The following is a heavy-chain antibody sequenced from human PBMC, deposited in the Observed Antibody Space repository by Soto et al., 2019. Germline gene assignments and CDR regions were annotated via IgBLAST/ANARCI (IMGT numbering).Heavy chain of an antibody. CDR2: IYNSGST. J-gene: IGHJ3*01. CDR1: GGSISSGGYY. Sequence: QVQLQESGPGLVKPSETLSLTCTVSGGSISSGGYYWSWIRQHPGKGLEWIGYIYNSGSTYYNASLKRRVTISADTSRNQFSLQMNSVTAADTAVYYCAREPEWWGQGKMVTVSS. D-gene: IGHD2-2*01. V-gene: IGHV4-31*03. CDR3: AREPEW.